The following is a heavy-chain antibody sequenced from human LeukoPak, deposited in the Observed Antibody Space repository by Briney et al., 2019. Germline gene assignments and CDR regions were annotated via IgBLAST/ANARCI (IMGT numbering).Heavy chain of an antibody. D-gene: IGHD3-9*01. V-gene: IGHV4-34*01. Sequence: SETLSLTCAVYGGSFSGYYWSWIRQPPGKGLEWIGEINHSGSTNYNPSLKSRVTISVDTSKNQFSLKLSSVTAADTAVYYCARVILTGYPDYYYYMDVWGKGTTVTVSS. CDR3: ARVILTGYPDYYYYMDV. CDR1: GGSFSGYY. CDR2: INHSGST. J-gene: IGHJ6*03.